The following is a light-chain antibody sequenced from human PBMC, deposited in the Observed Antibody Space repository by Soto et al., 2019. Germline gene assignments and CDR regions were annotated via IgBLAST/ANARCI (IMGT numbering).Light chain of an antibody. CDR1: QSVSSSY. Sequence: EIVLTQSPGTLSLSPGERATLSCRASQSVSSSYLAWYQQKPGQAPRLLIYGASSRATGIPDRVSGSGSGTDFTLTISRREPEDFAVYYCQQYGSAPTWTFGQGTKVEIK. V-gene: IGKV3-20*01. CDR2: GAS. CDR3: QQYGSAPTWT. J-gene: IGKJ1*01.